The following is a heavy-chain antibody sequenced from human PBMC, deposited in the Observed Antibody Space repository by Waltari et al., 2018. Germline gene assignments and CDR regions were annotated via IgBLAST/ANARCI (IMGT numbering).Heavy chain of an antibody. CDR3: ARDLISGSGSCGN. V-gene: IGHV3-66*02. CDR1: GFTVSSNY. Sequence: EVQLVESGGGLVQPGGSLRLSCAASGFTVSSNYMSWVRQAPGKGLEWVSVIYSGGSTYYADSVKGRFTISRDNSKNTLYLQMNSLRAEDTAVYCCARDLISGSGSCGNWGQGTLVTVSS. CDR2: IYSGGST. D-gene: IGHD3-10*01. J-gene: IGHJ4*02.